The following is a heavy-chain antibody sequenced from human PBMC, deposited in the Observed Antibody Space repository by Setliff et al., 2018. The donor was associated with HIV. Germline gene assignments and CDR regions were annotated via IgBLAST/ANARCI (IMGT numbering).Heavy chain of an antibody. Sequence: PSETLSLTCAVSGGSIGGSNWWSWVRQPPGKGLEWVGQIYHSGSTNYNPSLKSRLTISVDKSKNQFSLKLKSVTAADTAVYYCAGGPGTTSIDYWAQGTLVTVSS. J-gene: IGHJ4*02. CDR1: GGSIGGSNW. CDR2: IYHSGST. V-gene: IGHV4-4*02. CDR3: AGGPGTTSIDY. D-gene: IGHD1-26*01.